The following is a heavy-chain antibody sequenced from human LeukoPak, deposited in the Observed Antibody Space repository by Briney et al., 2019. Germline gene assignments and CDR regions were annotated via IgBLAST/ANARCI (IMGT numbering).Heavy chain of an antibody. Sequence: GESLKISCKDSGYRFSSYWIAWVRQMPGKGLEWMGIIYPGDSDTRYSPSFQGQVTISADKSISTAYLQWSSLKASDTAMYYCASPPGPSCLIGSNYWGQGTLVTVSS. CDR1: GYRFSSYW. CDR3: ASPPGPSCLIGSNY. D-gene: IGHD1-20*01. CDR2: IYPGDSDT. J-gene: IGHJ4*02. V-gene: IGHV5-51*01.